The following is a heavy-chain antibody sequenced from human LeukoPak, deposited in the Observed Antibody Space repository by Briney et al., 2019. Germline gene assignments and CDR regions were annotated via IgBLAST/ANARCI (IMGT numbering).Heavy chain of an antibody. CDR1: GYTFTSYD. D-gene: IGHD3-16*02. J-gene: IGHJ6*03. V-gene: IGHV1-8*01. CDR3: AREGSVWGSYRLYYYYMDV. CDR2: MNPNSGNT. Sequence: AASVKVSCKASGYTFTSYDINWVRQATGQGLEGTGWMNPNSGNTGYAQKFQGRVTMTRNTSISTAYMELSSLRSDDTAVYYCAREGSVWGSYRLYYYYMDVWGKGTTVTVSS.